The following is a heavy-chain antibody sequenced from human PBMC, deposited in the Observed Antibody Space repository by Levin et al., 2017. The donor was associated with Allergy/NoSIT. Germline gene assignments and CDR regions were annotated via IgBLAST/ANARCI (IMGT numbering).Heavy chain of an antibody. CDR1: GFTLTTHL. Sequence: GGSLRLSCAASGFTLTTHLIHWVRQAPGKGLEWVAVISFNGNKTYYGDSVRGRFAISRDNSKNTLYLQMTGLTIEDSGIYYCARGWGEFDYWGQGTLVTVSS. V-gene: IGHV3-30*09. CDR2: ISFNGNKT. D-gene: IGHD3-16*01. J-gene: IGHJ4*02. CDR3: ARGWGEFDY.